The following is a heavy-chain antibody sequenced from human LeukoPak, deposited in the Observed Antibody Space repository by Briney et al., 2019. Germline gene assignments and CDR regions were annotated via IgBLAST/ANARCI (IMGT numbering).Heavy chain of an antibody. CDR1: GFTFSSYA. J-gene: IGHJ3*02. V-gene: IGHV3-21*01. CDR3: ARDRARITMVRGSRENAFDI. Sequence: GGSLRLSCAAPGFTFSSYAMSWVRQAPGKGLEWVSSISSSSSYIYYADSVKGRFTISRDNAKNSLYLQMNSLRAEDTAVYYCARDRARITMVRGSRENAFDIWGQGTMVTVSS. D-gene: IGHD3-10*01. CDR2: ISSSSSYI.